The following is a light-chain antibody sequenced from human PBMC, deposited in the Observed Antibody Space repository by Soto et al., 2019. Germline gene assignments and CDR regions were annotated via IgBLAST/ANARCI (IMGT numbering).Light chain of an antibody. CDR3: QQSDSYPYT. Sequence: DIQMTQSPSSLSVSVGDRVTITCRASQSITNYLNWYQQKPGKAPKLLVYAASSLQGGVPSRFSGNGSGTDFTLTISSLQPEDVARYYGQQSDSYPYTFGQGTKLEIK. CDR2: AAS. CDR1: QSITNY. V-gene: IGKV1-39*01. J-gene: IGKJ2*01.